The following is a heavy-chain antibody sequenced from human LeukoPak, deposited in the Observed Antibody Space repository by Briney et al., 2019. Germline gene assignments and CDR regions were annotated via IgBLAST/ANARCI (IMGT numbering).Heavy chain of an antibody. V-gene: IGHV4-39*07. J-gene: IGHJ4*02. Sequence: IPSETLSLTCTVSGGSITNTNYYWAWIRQPPGEGLEWIGSVYHSGITYYTPSLKSRVSISVDTSKNQSSLKVTSVTAADTAVYYCAREWQYQFDYWGQGSLVTVSS. CDR3: AREWQYQFDY. CDR2: VYHSGIT. D-gene: IGHD4-11*01. CDR1: GGSITNTNYY.